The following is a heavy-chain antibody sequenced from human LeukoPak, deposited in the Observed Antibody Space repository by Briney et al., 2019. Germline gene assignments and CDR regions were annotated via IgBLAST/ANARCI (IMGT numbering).Heavy chain of an antibody. CDR2: IYHSGST. V-gene: IGHV4-30-2*01. J-gene: IGHJ4*02. CDR3: ARVATYCGGDCYSGFDY. D-gene: IGHD2-21*02. CDR1: GGSISSGDYY. Sequence: SQTLSLTCTVSGGSISSGDYYWSWIRQPPGKGLEWIGYIYHSGSTYYNPSLKSRVTISVDRSKNQFSLKLSSVTAADTAVYYCARVATYCGGDCYSGFDYWGQGTLVTVSS.